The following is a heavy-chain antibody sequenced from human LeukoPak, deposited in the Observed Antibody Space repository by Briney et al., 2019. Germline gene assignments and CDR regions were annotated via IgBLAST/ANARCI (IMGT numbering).Heavy chain of an antibody. J-gene: IGHJ4*02. V-gene: IGHV1-69*02. D-gene: IGHD2-2*01. CDR2: IIPILGIA. CDR3: ARAVVVPAASPFDY. CDR1: GGTFSSYT. Sequence: ASVKVSCKASGGTFSSYTISWVRQAPGQGLGWMGRIIPILGIANYAQKFQGRVTITADKSTSTAYMELSSLRSEDTAVYYCARAVVVPAASPFDYWGQGTLVTVSS.